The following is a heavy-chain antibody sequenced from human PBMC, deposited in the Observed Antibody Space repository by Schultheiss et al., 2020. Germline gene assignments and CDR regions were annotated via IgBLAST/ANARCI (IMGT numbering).Heavy chain of an antibody. CDR1: GFTVSSNY. CDR3: ARRSRGMTTVTTNNLDY. J-gene: IGHJ4*02. Sequence: GGSLRLSCAASGFTVSSNYMSWVRQPPGKGLEWVSAISGSGGSTYYADSVKGRFTISRDNSKNTLYLQMNSLRAEDTAVYYCARRSRGMTTVTTNNLDYWGQGTLVNVSS. V-gene: IGHV3-23*01. CDR2: ISGSGGST. D-gene: IGHD4-17*01.